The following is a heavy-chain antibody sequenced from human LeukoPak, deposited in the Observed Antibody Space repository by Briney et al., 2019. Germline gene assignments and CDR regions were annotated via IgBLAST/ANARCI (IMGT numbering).Heavy chain of an antibody. J-gene: IGHJ3*02. CDR3: AKDAYYHDSSGNDAFDI. CDR2: IRYVGSNK. V-gene: IGHV3-30*02. Sequence: PGGSLRLSCAASGFTFSSYGMHWVRQAPGKGLEWVAFIRYVGSNKYYADSVKGRFTIPRDNSKNTLYLQMNSLRAEDTAIYYCAKDAYYHDSSGNDAFDIRGQGTMVTVSS. CDR1: GFTFSSYG. D-gene: IGHD3-22*01.